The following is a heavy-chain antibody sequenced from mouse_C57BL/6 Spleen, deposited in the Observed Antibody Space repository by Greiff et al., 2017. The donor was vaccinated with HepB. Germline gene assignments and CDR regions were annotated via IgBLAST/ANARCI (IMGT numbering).Heavy chain of an antibody. CDR3: ARPIYYDSAWFAY. Sequence: VKLQESGAELVRPGASVKLSCKASGYTFTDYYINWVKQRPGQGLEWIARIYPGSGNTYYNEKFKGKATLTAEKSSSTAYMQLSSLTSEDSAVYFCARPIYYDSAWFAYWGQGTLVTVSA. CDR1: GYTFTDYY. J-gene: IGHJ3*01. V-gene: IGHV1-76*01. D-gene: IGHD2-4*01. CDR2: IYPGSGNT.